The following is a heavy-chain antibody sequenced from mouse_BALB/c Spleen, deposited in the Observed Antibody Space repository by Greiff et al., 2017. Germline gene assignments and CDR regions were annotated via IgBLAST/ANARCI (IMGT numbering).Heavy chain of an antibody. CDR3: ARLGRHFDY. J-gene: IGHJ2*01. CDR1: GFTFSSYG. Sequence: EVQLQESGGDLVKPGGSLKLSCAASGFTFSSYGMSWVRQTPDKRLEWVATISSGGSYTYYPDSVKGRFTISRDNAKNTLYLQMSSLKSEDTAMYYCARLGRHFDYWGQGTTLTVSS. V-gene: IGHV5-6*01. CDR2: ISSGGSYT. D-gene: IGHD4-1*01.